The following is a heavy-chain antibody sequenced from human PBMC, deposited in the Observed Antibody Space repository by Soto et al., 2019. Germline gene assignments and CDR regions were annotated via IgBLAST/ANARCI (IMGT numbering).Heavy chain of an antibody. CDR1: GGSISSGDYY. CDR2: IYYSGST. Sequence: QVQLQESGPGRVKPSQTLSLTCTVSGGSISSGDYYWSWIRQPPGKGLEWIGYIYYSGSTYYNPSLNSRVTISVDTSKKQFSLKLSSVTAADTAVYYCARGGSSRDYYCGMDVWGQGTTVTVSS. J-gene: IGHJ6*02. D-gene: IGHD6-6*01. V-gene: IGHV4-30-4*01. CDR3: ARGGSSRDYYCGMDV.